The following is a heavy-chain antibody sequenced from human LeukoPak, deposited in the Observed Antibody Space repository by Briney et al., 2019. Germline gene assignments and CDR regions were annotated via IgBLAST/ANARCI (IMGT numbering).Heavy chain of an antibody. V-gene: IGHV1-24*01. CDR2: FDPEDGGT. D-gene: IGHD1-7*01. J-gene: IGHJ4*02. Sequence: ASVKVSCKVSGYTLTELSMHWVRQAPGTGLEWMGGFDPEDGGTIYEQKFHGRGTMTEDTSTDTDYMELSSLRCEDAAVYYCATEFGNWNYEGDWGQGTLVIVSA. CDR3: ATEFGNWNYEGD. CDR1: GYTLTELS.